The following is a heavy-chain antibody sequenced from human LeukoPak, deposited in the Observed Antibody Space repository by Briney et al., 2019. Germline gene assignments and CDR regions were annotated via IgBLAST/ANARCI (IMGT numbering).Heavy chain of an antibody. CDR3: ARRNYDFWSGYSRMDV. Sequence: GGSLRLSCAASGFTFSSYWMSWVRQAPGKGLEWVANIKQDGSEKYYVDSVKGRFTISRDNAKNSLYLQMNSLRAEDTAVYYCARRNYDFWSGYSRMDVWGQGTTVTVSS. CDR2: IKQDGSEK. D-gene: IGHD3-3*01. CDR1: GFTFSSYW. J-gene: IGHJ6*02. V-gene: IGHV3-7*01.